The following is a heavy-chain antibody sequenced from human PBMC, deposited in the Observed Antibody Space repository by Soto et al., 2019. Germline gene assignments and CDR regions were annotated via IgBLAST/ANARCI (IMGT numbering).Heavy chain of an antibody. CDR3: ARVPMGSLLPVRD. Sequence: QVQLVQSGAEVKKPGASVKVSCKASGHTFSSYAMHWVRQAPGQRLEWMGWINAGNGNTKYSQKFQGRVTITRDTSASTAYMELSSLRSEDTAVYYCARVPMGSLLPVRDWGQGTLVTVSS. V-gene: IGHV1-3*01. CDR2: INAGNGNT. J-gene: IGHJ4*02. D-gene: IGHD2-15*01. CDR1: GHTFSSYA.